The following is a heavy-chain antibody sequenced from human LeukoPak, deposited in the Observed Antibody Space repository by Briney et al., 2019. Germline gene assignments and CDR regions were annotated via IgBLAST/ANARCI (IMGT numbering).Heavy chain of an antibody. Sequence: GGSLRLSCAASGFTFSSYSMNWVRQAPGKGLEWVSYMSRSSDTIYYADSVKGRFTISRDNAKSSLFLQMNSLRAEDTAIYYCAWGVDFSSGSKRGFDYWGLGTLVTVSS. CDR3: AWGVDFSSGSKRGFDY. CDR1: GFTFSSYS. D-gene: IGHD3-3*01. V-gene: IGHV3-48*01. J-gene: IGHJ4*02. CDR2: MSRSSDTI.